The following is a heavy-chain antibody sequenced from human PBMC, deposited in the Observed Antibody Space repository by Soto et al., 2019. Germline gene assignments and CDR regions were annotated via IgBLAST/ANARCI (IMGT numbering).Heavy chain of an antibody. CDR3: AGIYTYTAGGWFDP. D-gene: IGHD3-16*01. CDR2: IIPIFGTA. J-gene: IGHJ5*02. V-gene: IGHV1-69*01. CDR1: GGTFSRHA. Sequence: QVQLVQSGAEVRKPGSSVKVSCKASGGTFSRHAISWVRQAPGQGLEWMGGIIPIFGTANHAQKFQGRVTIIADESTSTVYMELSSLRSEDTAMYYCAGIYTYTAGGWFDPWGQGTLVTVSS.